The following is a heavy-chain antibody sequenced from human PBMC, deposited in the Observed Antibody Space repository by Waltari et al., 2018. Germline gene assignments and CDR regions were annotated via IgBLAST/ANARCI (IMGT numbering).Heavy chain of an antibody. CDR2: IYYSGST. D-gene: IGHD3-22*01. CDR1: GGSISSYY. V-gene: IGHV4-59*01. Sequence: QVQLQESGPGLVKPSETLSLTCTVSGGSISSYYWSWIRQPPGTGLEWIGYIYYSGSTNYNPSLKSRVTISVDTSKNQFSLKLSSVTAADTAVYYCAREVYGSKVVITNYYYYYMDVWGKGTTVTVSS. CDR3: AREVYGSKVVITNYYYYYMDV. J-gene: IGHJ6*03.